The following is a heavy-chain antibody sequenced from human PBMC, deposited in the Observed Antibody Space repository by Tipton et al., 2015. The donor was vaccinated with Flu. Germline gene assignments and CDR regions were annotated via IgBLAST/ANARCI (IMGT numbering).Heavy chain of an antibody. Sequence: VQLVQSGGGLVQSGGSLRLSCAASGFSLTDYYMSWVRQAPGKGLEWVSVIYTGTRTHYADSVQGRFTISRDNSKNTLYLQMNSLRAEDTAVYYCARSGYSYGYVDLWAQGTLVTVSS. CDR3: ARSGYSYGYVDL. CDR2: IYTGTRT. V-gene: IGHV3-66*02. CDR1: GFSLTDYY. J-gene: IGHJ4*02. D-gene: IGHD6-25*01.